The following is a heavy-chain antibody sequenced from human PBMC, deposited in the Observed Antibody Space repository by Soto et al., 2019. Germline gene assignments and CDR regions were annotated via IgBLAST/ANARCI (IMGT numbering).Heavy chain of an antibody. J-gene: IGHJ4*02. CDR3: AKEGTSGLYYFAY. CDR2: ISGGGDTS. D-gene: IGHD6-19*01. Sequence: EVQLLESGGGLVQPGGSLRLSCAVSGFTFSNYAISWVRQAPGKGLEWVSIISGGGDTSYYADSVKGRFTISRDNYRNTLYLQMNSLRAGDSAKYYCAKEGTSGLYYFAYWGPGTLVTVSS. CDR1: GFTFSNYA. V-gene: IGHV3-23*01.